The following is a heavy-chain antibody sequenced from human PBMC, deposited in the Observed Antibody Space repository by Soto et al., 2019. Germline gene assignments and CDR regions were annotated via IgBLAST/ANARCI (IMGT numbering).Heavy chain of an antibody. CDR3: TKGGIPRRYNIPKVDFDS. Sequence: EVHLLESGGDLVQRGGSLRLSCAASGFIFTIYAMSWVRQAPGKGLEWVSAISGSGATEYSPDSVKGRFTISRDNSKNTLYLQMNNLRAEDTAVYYCTKGGIPRRYNIPKVDFDSWGQGSLVTVSS. D-gene: IGHD1-1*01. J-gene: IGHJ4*02. V-gene: IGHV3-23*01. CDR2: ISGSGATE. CDR1: GFIFTIYA.